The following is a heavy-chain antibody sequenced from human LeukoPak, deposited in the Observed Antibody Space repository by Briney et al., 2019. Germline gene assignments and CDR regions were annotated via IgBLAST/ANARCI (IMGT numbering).Heavy chain of an antibody. CDR2: ISGSGGST. J-gene: IGHJ6*02. CDR3: AREGAAAGTYYYGMDV. D-gene: IGHD6-13*01. Sequence: GRSLRLSCAASGFTFSSYAMSWVRQAPGKGLEWVSAISGSGGSTYYADSVKGRFTISRDNTKNTLYLQMNSLRAEDTAVYYCAREGAAAGTYYYGMDVWGQGTTVTVSS. CDR1: GFTFSSYA. V-gene: IGHV3-23*01.